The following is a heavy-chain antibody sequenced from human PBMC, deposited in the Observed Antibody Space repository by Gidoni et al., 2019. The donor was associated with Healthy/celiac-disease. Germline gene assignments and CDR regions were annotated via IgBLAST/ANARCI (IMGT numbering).Heavy chain of an antibody. Sequence: QVQLQESGPGLVKPSETLSLTCTDSGGYISSYYWSWIRQPPGKGLEWIGYIYYSGSTTYNPSLKSRVTISVDTSKTQFSLKLSSVTAADTAVYYCASLYYDSSGYLGIVDPWGQGTLVTVSS. V-gene: IGHV4-59*01. D-gene: IGHD3-22*01. CDR2: IYYSGST. CDR1: GGYISSYY. CDR3: ASLYYDSSGYLGIVDP. J-gene: IGHJ5*02.